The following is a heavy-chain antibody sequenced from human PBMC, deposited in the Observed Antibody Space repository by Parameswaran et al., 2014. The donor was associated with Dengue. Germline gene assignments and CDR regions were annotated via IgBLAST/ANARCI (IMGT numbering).Heavy chain of an antibody. D-gene: IGHD5-18*01. CDR3: AAGLADTYSYGWNLDY. V-gene: IGHV1-58*01. J-gene: IGHJ4*02. CDR2: IVVGSGNT. CDR1: GFTFTSSA. Sequence: PGASVKVSCKASGFTFTSSAVQWVRQARGQRLEWIGWIVVGSGNTNYAQKFQERVTITRDMSTSTAYMELSSLRSEDTAVYYCAAGLADTYSYGWNLDYWGQGTLVTVSS.